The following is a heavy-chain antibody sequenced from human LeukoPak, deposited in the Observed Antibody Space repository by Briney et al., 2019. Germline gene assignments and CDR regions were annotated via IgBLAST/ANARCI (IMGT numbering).Heavy chain of an antibody. CDR3: AGDRGGMVRGVNNWFDP. J-gene: IGHJ5*02. D-gene: IGHD3-10*01. Sequence: GGSLRLSCAASGFTFSSYWMSWVRQAPGKGLEWVANIKQDGSEKYYVDSVKGRFTISRDNAKNSLYLQMNSLRAEDTAVYYCAGDRGGMVRGVNNWFDPWGQGTLVTVSS. CDR1: GFTFSSYW. V-gene: IGHV3-7*01. CDR2: IKQDGSEK.